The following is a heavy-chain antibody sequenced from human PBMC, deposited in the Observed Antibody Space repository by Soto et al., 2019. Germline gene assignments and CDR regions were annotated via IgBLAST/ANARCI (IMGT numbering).Heavy chain of an antibody. Sequence: QVQLVQSGAEVTKPGSSVKVSCKASGGTFSTYITNWVPQAAGQGLEWMGRIIPVLGLANYAQKVQGRVTITADKSTSTDYMDLSSLRSEVTSMYYCTRGSGGGFDDWGQGTLVTVSS. CDR3: TRGSGGGFDD. V-gene: IGHV1-69*02. CDR2: IIPVLGLA. D-gene: IGHD6-25*01. J-gene: IGHJ4*02. CDR1: GGTFSTYI.